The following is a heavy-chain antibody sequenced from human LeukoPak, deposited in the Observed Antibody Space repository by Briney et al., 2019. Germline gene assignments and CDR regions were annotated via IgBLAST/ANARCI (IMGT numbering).Heavy chain of an antibody. J-gene: IGHJ6*02. V-gene: IGHV5-51*01. CDR1: GYSFPNYW. CDR3: ARHLALAGSYYEMDV. CDR2: IFPGNSDV. D-gene: IGHD6-19*01. Sequence: GESLMISCKSSGYSFPNYWIGWVRQMPGKGLEWMGLIFPGNSDVKYSPSFQGQVSISADKSITTAYLQWSSLKASDTAMYYCARHLALAGSYYEMDVGAQGTTVTVSS.